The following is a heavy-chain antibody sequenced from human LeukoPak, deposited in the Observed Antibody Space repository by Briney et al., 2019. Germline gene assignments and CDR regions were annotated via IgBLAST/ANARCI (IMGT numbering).Heavy chain of an antibody. CDR3: ASDGGPFDN. V-gene: IGHV3-7*01. Sequence: GGSLRLSCAASGLTFTTYWMIWVRQAPGKGLEWVANINQDGSERYYVHSVKGRFTISRDNAKKSLYLQMNGLRADDTAVYYCASDGGPFDNWGQGTLVTVSS. J-gene: IGHJ4*02. CDR2: INQDGSER. CDR1: GLTFTTYW. D-gene: IGHD3-3*01.